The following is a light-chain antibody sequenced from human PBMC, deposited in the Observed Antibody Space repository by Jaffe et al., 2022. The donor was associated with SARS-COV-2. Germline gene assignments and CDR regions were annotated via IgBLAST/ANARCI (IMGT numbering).Light chain of an antibody. CDR3: SSYAGSNNFGV. CDR1: SSDVGTYNY. J-gene: IGLJ1*01. CDR2: EVS. V-gene: IGLV2-8*01. Sequence: QSALTQPPSASGSPGQSVTISCTGTSSDVGTYNYVSWYQQHPGKAPKLMIYEVSKRPSGVPDRFSGSKSGNTASLTVSGLQAEDEADYYCSSYAGSNNFGVFGTGTTVTVL.